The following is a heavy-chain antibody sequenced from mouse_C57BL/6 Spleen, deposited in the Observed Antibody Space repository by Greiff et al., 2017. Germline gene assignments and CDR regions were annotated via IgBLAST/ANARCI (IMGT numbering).Heavy chain of an antibody. CDR1: GFTFSSYA. J-gene: IGHJ2*01. Sequence: EVKLMESGGGLVKPGGSLKLSCAASGFTFSSYAMSWVRQTPEKRLEWVATISDGGSYTYYPDNVKGRFTISRDNAKNNLYLQMSHLKSEDTAMYYCARDYYGSRGYYVDYGGQGTTLTVAS. D-gene: IGHD1-1*01. CDR2: ISDGGSYT. V-gene: IGHV5-4*01. CDR3: ARDYYGSRGYYVDY.